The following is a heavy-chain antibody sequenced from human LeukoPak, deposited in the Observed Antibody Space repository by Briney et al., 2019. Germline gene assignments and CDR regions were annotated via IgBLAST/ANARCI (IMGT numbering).Heavy chain of an antibody. V-gene: IGHV4-61*02. CDR3: ASRRYAAFDI. D-gene: IGHD5-18*01. J-gene: IGHJ3*02. Sequence: PSETLSLTCTVSGGSISSGSYYWSWIRRPAWKGLEWIGRIYTSGSTNYNPSLKSRVTISVDTSKNQFSLKLSSVTAADTAVYYCASRRYAAFDIWGQGTMVTVSS. CDR2: IYTSGST. CDR1: GGSISSGSYY.